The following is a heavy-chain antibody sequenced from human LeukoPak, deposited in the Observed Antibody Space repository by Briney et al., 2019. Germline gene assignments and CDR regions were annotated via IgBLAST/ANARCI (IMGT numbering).Heavy chain of an antibody. Sequence: PGGSLRLSCAASGFTFSAFWMGWVRQAPGKGLEWVALISYDGSNKYYVDSVKGRFTISRDNSKNTVFLQMNSLRAEDTAVYYCAKGAAAQGSFDYWGQGTLVTVSS. CDR3: AKGAAAQGSFDY. CDR1: GFTFSAFW. CDR2: ISYDGSNK. D-gene: IGHD2-2*01. J-gene: IGHJ4*02. V-gene: IGHV3-30*18.